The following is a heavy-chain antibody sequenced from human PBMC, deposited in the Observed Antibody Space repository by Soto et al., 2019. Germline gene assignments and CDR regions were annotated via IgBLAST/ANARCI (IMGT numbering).Heavy chain of an antibody. D-gene: IGHD3-10*01. Sequence: GGSLRLSCAASGFTFSSYSMHWVRQAPGKGLEWVAVISYDGSNKYYADSVKGRFTISRDNSKNTLYLQMNSLRAEDTAVYYCARVPLGSYPSYFDYWGQGTLVTVSS. V-gene: IGHV3-30*04. CDR1: GFTFSSYS. CDR2: ISYDGSNK. J-gene: IGHJ4*02. CDR3: ARVPLGSYPSYFDY.